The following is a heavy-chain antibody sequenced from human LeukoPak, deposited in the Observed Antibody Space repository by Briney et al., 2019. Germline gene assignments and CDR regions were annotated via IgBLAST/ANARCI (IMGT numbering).Heavy chain of an antibody. D-gene: IGHD3-10*01. Sequence: GGSLRLSCAASGSTFSSYSMNWVRQAPGKGLEWVSSISSSSSYIYYADSVKGRFTISRDNAKNSLYLQMNSLRAEDTAVYYCARDSGYYYGSGSYEIDYWGQGTLVTVSS. J-gene: IGHJ4*02. CDR1: GSTFSSYS. V-gene: IGHV3-21*01. CDR3: ARDSGYYYGSGSYEIDY. CDR2: ISSSSSYI.